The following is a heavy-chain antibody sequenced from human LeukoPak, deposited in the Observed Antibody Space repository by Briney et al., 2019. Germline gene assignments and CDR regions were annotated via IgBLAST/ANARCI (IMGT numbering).Heavy chain of an antibody. V-gene: IGHV3-53*05. CDR1: GFTVSSTY. J-gene: IGHJ4*02. D-gene: IGHD1-1*01. Sequence: TGGSLRLSCAASGFTVSSTYMSWLRQAPGKGLEWVSVIYSGGSTYYADSVKGRFTISRDNSKNTLYLQMNSLRAEDTAVYYCAKDRAYTGGQPSDYWGQGTLVTVSS. CDR2: IYSGGST. CDR3: AKDRAYTGGQPSDY.